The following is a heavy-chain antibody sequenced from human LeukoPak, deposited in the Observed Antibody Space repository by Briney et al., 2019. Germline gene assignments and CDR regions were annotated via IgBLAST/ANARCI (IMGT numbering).Heavy chain of an antibody. V-gene: IGHV3-9*01. D-gene: IGHD3-10*02. CDR3: AELGITMIGGV. J-gene: IGHJ6*04. CDR1: GFTFDDYA. Sequence: GGSLRLSCAASGFTFDDYAMHWVRQAPGKGLEWVSGITWNSDNIEYTDSVKGRFTISRDNAKNSLYLQMNSLRAEDTAVYYCAELGITMIGGVWGKGTTVTISS. CDR2: ITWNSDNI.